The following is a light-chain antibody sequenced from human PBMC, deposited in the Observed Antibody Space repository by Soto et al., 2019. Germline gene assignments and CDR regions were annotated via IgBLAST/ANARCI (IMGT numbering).Light chain of an antibody. CDR3: SSFTTSYFYV. Sequence: QSALTQPASVSGSPGQSITIPCTGSGSDIGAYNYVSWYQQHPGKAPKLLIHGVTRRPSGVSSRFSASKSAYTASLTISGLQAEDEANYYCSSFTTSYFYVFGPGTKVT. CDR2: GVT. J-gene: IGLJ1*01. CDR1: GSDIGAYNY. V-gene: IGLV2-14*01.